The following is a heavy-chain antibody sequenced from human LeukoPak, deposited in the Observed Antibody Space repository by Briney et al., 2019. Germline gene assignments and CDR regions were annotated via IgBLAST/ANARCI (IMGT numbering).Heavy chain of an antibody. D-gene: IGHD3-10*01. J-gene: IGHJ4*02. CDR1: GFSFNSYP. CDR2: ISNDGNNK. Sequence: GGSLRLSCAASGFSFNSYPMHWVRQAPGKGLEWVAVISNDGNNKCYADSVKGRFTISRDNSNNTLSLQMNGLRVEDTAVYYCARPDDSESFYRANHYWGRGTLVTVS. CDR3: ARPDDSESFYRANHY. V-gene: IGHV3-30*04.